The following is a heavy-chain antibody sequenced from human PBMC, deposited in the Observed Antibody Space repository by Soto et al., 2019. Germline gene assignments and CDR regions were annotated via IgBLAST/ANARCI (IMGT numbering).Heavy chain of an antibody. D-gene: IGHD6-19*01. CDR1: GASISSYY. CDR2: VHYNGNT. J-gene: IGHJ4*02. CDR3: ARELGSSGWPFDL. Sequence: SETLSLTCSVSGASISSYYWTWIRQPPGKGLEWVGFVHYNGNTNYNPSLKSRVTISLDTSKNHFSLRLNSVTAADTAVYYCARELGSSGWPFDLWGQGILVTVSS. V-gene: IGHV4-59*13.